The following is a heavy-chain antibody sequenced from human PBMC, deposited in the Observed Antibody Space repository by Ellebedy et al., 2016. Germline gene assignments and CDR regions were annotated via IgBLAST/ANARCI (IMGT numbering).Heavy chain of an antibody. CDR2: INPNSGGT. V-gene: IGHV1-2*04. J-gene: IGHJ4*02. D-gene: IGHD3-10*01. CDR1: GYTFTGYY. CDR3: ATGGDYYGSGSIFDY. Sequence: ASVKVSCKASGYTFTGYYMHWVRQAPGQGLEWMGWINPNSGGTNYAQKFQGWVTMTRDTSISTAYMELSRLRSEDTAVYYCATGGDYYGSGSIFDYWGQGTLVTVSS.